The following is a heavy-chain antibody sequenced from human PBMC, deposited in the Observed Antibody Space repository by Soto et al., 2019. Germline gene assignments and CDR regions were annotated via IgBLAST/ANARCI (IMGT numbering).Heavy chain of an antibody. V-gene: IGHV4-59*01. Sequence: SETLSLTCTVSGGSISGYFWSWIRQPPGKGLEWIGYIYNSGNTKYNPSLKSRVTISADTSKNQFSLKLSSVTAADTAVYYCAREGRVATFDYWGQGSLVTVSS. J-gene: IGHJ4*02. CDR2: IYNSGNT. D-gene: IGHD5-12*01. CDR3: AREGRVATFDY. CDR1: GGSISGYF.